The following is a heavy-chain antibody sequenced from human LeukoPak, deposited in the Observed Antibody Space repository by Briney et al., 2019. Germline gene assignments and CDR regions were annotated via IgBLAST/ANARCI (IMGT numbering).Heavy chain of an antibody. CDR2: IIPIFGTA. CDR1: GGTFSSYA. V-gene: IGHV1-69*13. Sequence: ASVKVSCKASGGTFSSYAISWVRQAPGQGLEWMGGIIPIFGTANYAQKFQGRVMITADESTSTAYMELSSLRSEDTAVYYCARVYYYGSGRPPATDAFDIWGQGTMVTVSS. D-gene: IGHD3-10*01. J-gene: IGHJ3*02. CDR3: ARVYYYGSGRPPATDAFDI.